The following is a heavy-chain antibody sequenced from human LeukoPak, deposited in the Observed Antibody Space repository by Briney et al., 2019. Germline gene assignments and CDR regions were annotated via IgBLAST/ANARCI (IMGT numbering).Heavy chain of an antibody. V-gene: IGHV3-7*01. Sequence: GGSLRLSCAASGFTFSSYWMSWVRQAPGKGLEWVANIKQDGSEKYYVDSVKGRFTISRNNAKNSLYLQMNSVRAEDTAVYYCARVPLGCSGGSCYYYYGMDVWGQGTTVTVSS. CDR3: ARVPLGCSGGSCYYYYGMDV. D-gene: IGHD2-15*01. CDR1: GFTFSSYW. CDR2: IKQDGSEK. J-gene: IGHJ6*02.